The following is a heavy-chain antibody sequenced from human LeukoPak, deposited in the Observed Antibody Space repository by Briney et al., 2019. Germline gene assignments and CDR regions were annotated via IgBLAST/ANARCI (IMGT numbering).Heavy chain of an antibody. Sequence: SETLSLTCTVSGYSISSGYYWGWIRQPPGKGLEWIGSIHHSGSTYYNPTLKSRVTISVDTFKTQISLTLSSYCVRDRFGMSATGTDFDYWGQGILVTVSS. CDR3: TGTDFDY. J-gene: IGHJ4*02. CDR1: GYSISSGYY. D-gene: IGHD6-13*01. CDR2: IHHSGST. V-gene: IGHV4-38-2*02.